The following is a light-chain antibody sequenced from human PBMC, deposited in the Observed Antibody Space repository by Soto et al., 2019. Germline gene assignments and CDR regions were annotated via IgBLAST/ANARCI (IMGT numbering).Light chain of an antibody. CDR1: SSYVGGYNY. CDR2: EVS. J-gene: IGLJ3*02. CDR3: SSYTSSSVWV. Sequence: QSALTQPASVSGSPGQSITISCTGTSSYVGGYNYVSWYQQHPGKAPNLMSYEVSNRPSGISNRFSGSKAGNTASLTISGLQAEDEAYYYCSSYTSSSVWVFGGVTKLTVL. V-gene: IGLV2-14*01.